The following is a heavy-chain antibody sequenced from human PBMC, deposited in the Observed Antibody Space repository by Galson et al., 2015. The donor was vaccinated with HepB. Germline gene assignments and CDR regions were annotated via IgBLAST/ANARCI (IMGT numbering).Heavy chain of an antibody. CDR3: AKDLGVRGEYYYYGMDV. J-gene: IGHJ6*02. D-gene: IGHD3-10*01. CDR2: IGSDGSST. V-gene: IGHV3-23*01. Sequence: SLRLSCAASGFTFSSYAMRWVRQAPGKGLEWVSAIGSDGSSTFYADSVKGRSTISRDNSGNTLYLQMNRLRAEDTAIDYCAKDLGVRGEYYYYGMDVWGQGTPVTVSS. CDR1: GFTFSSYA.